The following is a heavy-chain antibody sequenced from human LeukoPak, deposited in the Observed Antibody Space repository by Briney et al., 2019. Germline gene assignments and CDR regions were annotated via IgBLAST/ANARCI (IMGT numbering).Heavy chain of an antibody. CDR1: GFTFSSYG. CDR3: AKGAKSASITMLQGVRGYYHMDV. D-gene: IGHD3-10*01. J-gene: IGHJ6*03. CDR2: IRNDGSNK. Sequence: PGGSLRLSCVASGFTFSSYGMHWVRQAPGKGLEWVAFIRNDGSNKYYVDSVKGRFTIYRDNSKNTLYLQMNSLRAEDTAVYYCAKGAKSASITMLQGVRGYYHMDVWGKGTTVTISS. V-gene: IGHV3-30*02.